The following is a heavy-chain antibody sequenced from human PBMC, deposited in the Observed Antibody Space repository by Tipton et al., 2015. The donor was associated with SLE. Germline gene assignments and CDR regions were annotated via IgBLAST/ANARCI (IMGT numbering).Heavy chain of an antibody. CDR1: GGSFSGYY. V-gene: IGHV4-34*01. D-gene: IGHD6-6*01. CDR2: INHSGST. Sequence: TLSLTCAVYGGSFSGYYWSWIRQPPGKGLEWIGEINHSGSTNYNPSLKSRVTISVDTSKNQFSLKLSSVPAADTAVYYCARDGQLVGADFDYWGQGTLVTVSS. CDR3: ARDGQLVGADFDY. J-gene: IGHJ4*02.